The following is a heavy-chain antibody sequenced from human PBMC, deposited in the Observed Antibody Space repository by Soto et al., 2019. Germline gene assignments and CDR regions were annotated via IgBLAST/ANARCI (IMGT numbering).Heavy chain of an antibody. Sequence: QVQLVQSGPEVRKPGASVKVSCKASGYTFNHYAISWVRQAPGQGLEWMGWISAYNGNTNYAQKFEGRVTMTTYSCTSTFYQDLRRLRSDDTALDYIAIDIMATIQGNYLGLGTLVNVS. J-gene: IGHJ4*02. V-gene: IGHV1-18*04. CDR2: ISAYNGNT. CDR3: AIDIMATIQGNY. CDR1: GYTFNHYA. D-gene: IGHD5-12*01.